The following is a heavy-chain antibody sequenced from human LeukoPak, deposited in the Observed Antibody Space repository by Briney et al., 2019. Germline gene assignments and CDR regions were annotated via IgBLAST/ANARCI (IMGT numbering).Heavy chain of an antibody. CDR1: GFTFSRHG. CDR2: ISPSGDIK. V-gene: IGHV3-23*01. Sequence: GGSLRLSCVASGFTFSRHGMNWVRQAPGKGLEWVSGISPSGDIKYYVDSVKGRFTVSRDNSKNTLYLQINSLRAEDTAIYYCIKEHYTVTTFTFDYWGQGTLVTVSS. CDR3: IKEHYTVTTFTFDY. D-gene: IGHD4-17*01. J-gene: IGHJ4*02.